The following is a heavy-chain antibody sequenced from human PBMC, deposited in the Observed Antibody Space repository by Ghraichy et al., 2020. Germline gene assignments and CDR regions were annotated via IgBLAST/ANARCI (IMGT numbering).Heavy chain of an antibody. D-gene: IGHD3-22*01. CDR1: GFPFSNYW. V-gene: IGHV3-7*04. Sequence: LSLTCAASGFPFSNYWMSWVRQAPGKGLEWVANIKQDGSEKDSVDSVRGRFTISRDNAKNSLYLQINSLRAEDTAVYYCARVGSGYFFDYWGQGTLVTVSS. J-gene: IGHJ4*02. CDR3: ARVGSGYFFDY. CDR2: IKQDGSEK.